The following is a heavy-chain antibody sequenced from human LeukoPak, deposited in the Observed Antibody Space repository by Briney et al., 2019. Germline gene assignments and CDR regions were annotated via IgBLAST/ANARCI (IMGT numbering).Heavy chain of an antibody. D-gene: IGHD6-19*01. CDR1: GFTFSSYS. Sequence: GGSLRLSCAASGFTFSSYSMNWVRQAPGKGLEWVSYISSSSTTIYYADSVKGRFTISRDNAKNSLYLQMNSLRDEDTAVYYCARDKFYSSGWLGDYWGQGTLVTASS. CDR2: ISSSSTTI. CDR3: ARDKFYSSGWLGDY. V-gene: IGHV3-48*02. J-gene: IGHJ4*02.